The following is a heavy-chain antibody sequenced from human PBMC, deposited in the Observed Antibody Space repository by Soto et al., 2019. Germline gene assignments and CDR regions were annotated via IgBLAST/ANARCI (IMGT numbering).Heavy chain of an antibody. CDR2: ISAHNGNT. D-gene: IGHD1-1*01. J-gene: IGHJ4*02. Sequence: QVHLVQSGAEVKKPGASVKVSCQGSGYAFTTYGITWVRQAPGQGLEWMGWISAHNGNTNYAQKLQGRVTVTRDTSTSTAYMELRGLRYDVTAVYYCARGRYGDYWGQGAVVTVSS. V-gene: IGHV1-18*01. CDR3: ARGRYGDY. CDR1: GYAFTTYG.